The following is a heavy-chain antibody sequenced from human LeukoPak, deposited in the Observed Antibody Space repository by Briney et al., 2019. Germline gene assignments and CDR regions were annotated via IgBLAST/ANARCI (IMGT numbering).Heavy chain of an antibody. CDR1: GFTFSSYA. CDR3: AKDNRDYFDY. V-gene: IGHV3-23*01. CDR2: ISGGGSSI. D-gene: IGHD3-16*02. Sequence: GGSLRLSCAASGFTFSSYAMSWVRQAPGKGLEWVSAISGGGSSIYYADSVKGRFTVSRDNSKNTLFLQMSSLRAEDTAVYYCAKDNRDYFDYWGQGTPVTVSS. J-gene: IGHJ4*02.